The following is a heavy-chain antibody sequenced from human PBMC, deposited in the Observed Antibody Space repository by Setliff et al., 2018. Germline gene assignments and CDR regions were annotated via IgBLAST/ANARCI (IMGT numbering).Heavy chain of an antibody. CDR3: VREGPVQGDTYGFPYFDY. CDR1: GGSISSSSYY. CDR2: IYYSGST. J-gene: IGHJ4*02. Sequence: SETLSLTCTVSGGSISSSSYYWGWIRQPPGKGLEWIGSIYYSGSTYYNPSLKSRVTISVDTSKNQFSLKLTSVTAADTVIYYCVREGPVQGDTYGFPYFDYWGQGIVVTVSS. V-gene: IGHV4-39*02. D-gene: IGHD3-10*01.